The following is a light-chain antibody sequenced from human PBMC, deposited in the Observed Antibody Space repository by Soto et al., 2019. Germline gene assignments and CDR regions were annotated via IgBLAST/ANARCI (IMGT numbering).Light chain of an antibody. CDR2: DAS. V-gene: IGKV3-11*01. CDR3: QQRSSVIT. CDR1: QSIRSV. Sequence: EVVLRQSPATLSLSPGEGATLSCRASQSIRSVLAWYQQKPGQAPGVLIYDASKRATGIPARFSGNGFGTYFTLTISSPEPEDFAVHYCQQRSSVITFGQGTRLEIK. J-gene: IGKJ5*01.